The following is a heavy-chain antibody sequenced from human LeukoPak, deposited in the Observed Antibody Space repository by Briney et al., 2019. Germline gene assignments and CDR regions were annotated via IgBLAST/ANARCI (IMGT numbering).Heavy chain of an antibody. CDR3: ARDGRGGHNDF. CDR1: GFSLSDYW. J-gene: IGHJ4*02. D-gene: IGHD4-23*01. Sequence: GGSLRLSCAASGFSLSDYWMSWVRQAPGKGLEWVANIREDGGHKNYVDSVKGRFSISRDNAKNSLFLQMDSLGVDDTAIYYCARDGRGGHNDFWGQGTLITVSS. CDR2: IREDGGHK. V-gene: IGHV3-7*01.